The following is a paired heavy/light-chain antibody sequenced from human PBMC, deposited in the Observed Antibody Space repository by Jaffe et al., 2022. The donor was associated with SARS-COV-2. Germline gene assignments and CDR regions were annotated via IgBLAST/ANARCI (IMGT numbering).Heavy chain of an antibody. J-gene: IGHJ4*02. CDR3: ARGLGPGTAGSIDDSSGYSMDN. V-gene: IGHV1-8*01. CDR1: GYTFTSYD. Sequence: QVQLVQSGAEVKKPGASVKVSCKASGYTFTSYDINWVRQATGQGLEWMGWMNPNSGNTGYAQKFQGRVTMTRNTSISTAYMELSSLRSEDTAVYYCARGLGPGTAGSIDDSSGYSMDNWGQGTLVTVSS. CDR2: MNPNSGNT. D-gene: IGHD3-22*01.
Light chain of an antibody. CDR2: AAS. V-gene: IGKV1-8*01. Sequence: AIRMTQSPSSFSASTGDRVTITCRASQGISSYLAWYQQKPGKAPKLLIYAASTLQSGVPSRFSGSGSGTDFTLTISCLQSEDFATYYCQQYYSYLWTFGQGTKVEIK. CDR3: QQYYSYLWT. CDR1: QGISSY. J-gene: IGKJ1*01.